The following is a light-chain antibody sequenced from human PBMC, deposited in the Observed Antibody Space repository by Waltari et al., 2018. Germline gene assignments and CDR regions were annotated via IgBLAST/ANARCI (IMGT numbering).Light chain of an antibody. CDR2: EGS. J-gene: IGLJ1*01. CDR3: CSYAGSNIYV. Sequence: QSALTQPASVSGSPGQSITISCTGTSRDVGSYRVASWYQQYPGKAPKLIIYEGSKRPSGVSLRFSASKSGNTASLTISGLQTEEEADYFCCSYAGSNIYVFGTGTKVTVL. V-gene: IGLV2-23*01. CDR1: SRDVGSYRV.